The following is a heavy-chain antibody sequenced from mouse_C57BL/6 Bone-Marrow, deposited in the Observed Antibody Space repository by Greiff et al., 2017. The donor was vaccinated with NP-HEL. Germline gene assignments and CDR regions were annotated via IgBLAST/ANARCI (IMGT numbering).Heavy chain of an antibody. CDR3: AREGVYWDYFDY. J-gene: IGHJ2*01. Sequence: VMLVESGAELARPGASVKLSCKASGYTFTSYGISWVKQRTGQGLEWIGEIYPRSGNTYYNEKFKGKATLTADKSSSTAYMELRSLTSEDSAVYFCAREGVYWDYFDYWGQGTTLTVSS. CDR1: GYTFTSYG. D-gene: IGHD4-1*01. V-gene: IGHV1-81*01. CDR2: IYPRSGNT.